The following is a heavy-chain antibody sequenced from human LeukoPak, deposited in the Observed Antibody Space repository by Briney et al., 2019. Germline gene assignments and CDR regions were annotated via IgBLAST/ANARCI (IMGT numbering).Heavy chain of an antibody. J-gene: IGHJ5*02. Sequence: SETLSLTCTVSGGSISSYYWSWIRQPPGKGLEWIGYIYYSGSTNYNPSLKSRVTISVDTSKNQFSLKLSSVTAADTAVYYCARSPSSGYSYGFGWFDPWGQGTLVTVSS. CDR1: GGSISSYY. CDR2: IYYSGST. D-gene: IGHD5-18*01. V-gene: IGHV4-59*01. CDR3: ARSPSSGYSYGFGWFDP.